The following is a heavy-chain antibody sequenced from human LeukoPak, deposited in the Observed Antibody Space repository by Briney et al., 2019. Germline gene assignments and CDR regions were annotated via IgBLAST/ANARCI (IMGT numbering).Heavy chain of an antibody. Sequence: GGSLRLSCAASGFTFSSYSMNWVRQAPGKGLEWVSSISSSSSYIYYADSVKGRFTISRDNAKNSLYLQMNSLRAEDTAVYYCARDRGNSGYDWLGGQHQFDYWGQGTLVTVSS. CDR2: ISSSSSYI. CDR3: ARDRGNSGYDWLGGQHQFDY. CDR1: GFTFSSYS. V-gene: IGHV3-21*01. J-gene: IGHJ4*02. D-gene: IGHD5-12*01.